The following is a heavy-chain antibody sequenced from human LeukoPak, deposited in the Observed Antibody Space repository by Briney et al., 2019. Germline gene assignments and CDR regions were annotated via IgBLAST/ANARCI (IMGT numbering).Heavy chain of an antibody. CDR1: GGSISSGSYY. D-gene: IGHD4/OR15-4a*01. V-gene: IGHV4-61*02. CDR2: IYTSGST. Sequence: PSQTLSLTCTVSGGSISSGSYYWSWIRQPAGKGLEWIGRIYTSGSTNYNPSLKSRVTISVDTSKNQFSLKLSSVTAADTAVYYCARGGYGDLEVFDYWGQGTLVTVSS. CDR3: ARGGYGDLEVFDY. J-gene: IGHJ4*02.